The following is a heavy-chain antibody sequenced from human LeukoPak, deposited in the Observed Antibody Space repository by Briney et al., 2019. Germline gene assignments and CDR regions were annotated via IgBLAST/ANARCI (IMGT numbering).Heavy chain of an antibody. J-gene: IGHJ4*02. Sequence: GGSLRLSCAASGFTFSSYAMNWVRQAPGKGLEWVSFISSSGSAIHYADSVRGRFTISRDNAKNSLFLQMNSLRAEDTAVYYCARDYFGSGSYPHWGQGTLVTVSS. CDR3: ARDYFGSGSYPH. V-gene: IGHV3-48*04. CDR1: GFTFSSYA. D-gene: IGHD3-10*01. CDR2: ISSSGSAI.